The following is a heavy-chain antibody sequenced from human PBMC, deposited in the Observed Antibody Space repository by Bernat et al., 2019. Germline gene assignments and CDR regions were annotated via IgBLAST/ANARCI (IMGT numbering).Heavy chain of an antibody. Sequence: EVQLVESGGGLVQPWLSLRLSCAASGFTVSSNYMSWVRQAPGKGLAWVSVIYSGGSTYYADSVKGRFTISRDNSKNTLYLQMNSLRAEDTAVYYCARETWPTVTTEGHWVDPWGQGTLVTVSS. J-gene: IGHJ5*02. CDR3: ARETWPTVTTEGHWVDP. D-gene: IGHD4-17*01. CDR2: IYSGGST. CDR1: GFTVSSNY. V-gene: IGHV3-66*01.